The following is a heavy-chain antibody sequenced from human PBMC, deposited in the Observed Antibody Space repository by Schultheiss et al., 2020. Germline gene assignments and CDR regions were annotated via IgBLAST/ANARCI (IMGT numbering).Heavy chain of an antibody. J-gene: IGHJ4*02. CDR3: ARVGGGGNLEGYFDY. V-gene: IGHV3-74*01. Sequence: GGSLRLSCAASGFTFSSYWMHWVRQAPGKGLVWVSRINSDGSSTSYADSVKGRFTISRDNAKNTLYLQMNSLRAEDTAVYYCARVGGGGNLEGYFDYWGQGTLVTVS. CDR2: INSDGSST. D-gene: IGHD4-23*01. CDR1: GFTFSSYW.